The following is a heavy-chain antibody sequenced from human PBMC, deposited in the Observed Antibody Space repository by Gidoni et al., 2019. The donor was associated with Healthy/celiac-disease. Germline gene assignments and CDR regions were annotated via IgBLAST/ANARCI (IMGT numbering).Heavy chain of an antibody. Sequence: QVQLVESGGGGVQPGRSLRLSCAASGFTFSSYGMHWVRQAPGKGLEWVAVISYDGSNKYYADSVKGRFTISRDNSKNTLYLQMNSLRAEDTAVYYCAKDLALYNWNYQFDYWGQGTLVTVSS. D-gene: IGHD1-7*01. CDR2: ISYDGSNK. V-gene: IGHV3-30*18. J-gene: IGHJ4*02. CDR3: AKDLALYNWNYQFDY. CDR1: GFTFSSYG.